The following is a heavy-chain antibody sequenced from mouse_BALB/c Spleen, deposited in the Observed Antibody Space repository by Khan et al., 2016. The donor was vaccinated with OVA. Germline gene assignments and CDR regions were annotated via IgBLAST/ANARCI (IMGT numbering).Heavy chain of an antibody. CDR1: GYTFTDFS. CDR2: ISTYYGDS. D-gene: IGHD2-1*01. V-gene: IGHV1S137*01. Sequence: VQLQQSGAEPVRPGVSVKISCKGSGYTFTDFSMHWVKQSHAKSLEWIGVISTYYGDSIYNQKFKGKATMTVDKSSSTAYMELARLTSEDSAIYYCARGSGNYRVAYGGQGTLVTVSA. CDR3: ARGSGNYRVAY. J-gene: IGHJ3*01.